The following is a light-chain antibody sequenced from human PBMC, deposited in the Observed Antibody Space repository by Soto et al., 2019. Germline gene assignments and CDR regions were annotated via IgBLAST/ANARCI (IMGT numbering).Light chain of an antibody. V-gene: IGKV3-15*01. Sequence: EIVLTQSRGTSLDSADNRAALFCXASQSVNNNVAWYQQKPGHTPRLLIYSASIGATGTPARFSGSGSGSDFTLTISSLQSEDFAVYYCQQYNKWPLTFGPGTKVDNK. J-gene: IGKJ3*01. CDR3: QQYNKWPLT. CDR2: SAS. CDR1: QSVNNN.